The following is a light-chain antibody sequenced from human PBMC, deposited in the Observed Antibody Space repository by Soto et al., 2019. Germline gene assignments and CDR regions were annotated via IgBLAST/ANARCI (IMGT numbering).Light chain of an antibody. V-gene: IGLV2-11*01. CDR2: DVS. CDR1: SGDVGTYDF. CDR3: CLYAVTFYV. J-gene: IGLJ1*01. Sequence: QSALTQPRSVSGSPGQSVTISCTGTSGDVGTYDFVSWYQQHPGKAPRLMIFDVSARPSGVPDRFSGSKSGNTASLTISGLQAEDEADYYCCLYAVTFYVFGTGTKLTVL.